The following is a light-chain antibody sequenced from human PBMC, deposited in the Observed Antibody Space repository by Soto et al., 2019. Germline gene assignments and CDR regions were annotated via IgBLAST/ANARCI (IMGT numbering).Light chain of an antibody. Sequence: EIVLTQSPCTLSVSPGERATLSCRASQNVGIDLAWYQQKPGQAPRLLISGASTRATGVPARFSGSGSGTEFTLTITRLQSEDFAVYCCQQYNNWPLTFGPGTRLEIK. CDR2: GAS. V-gene: IGKV3D-15*01. CDR3: QQYNNWPLT. J-gene: IGKJ5*01. CDR1: QNVGID.